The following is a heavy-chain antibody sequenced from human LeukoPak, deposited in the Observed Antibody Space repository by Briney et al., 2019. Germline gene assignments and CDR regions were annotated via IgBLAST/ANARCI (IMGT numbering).Heavy chain of an antibody. CDR1: GFSFSSYA. V-gene: IGHV3-64*01. J-gene: IGHJ6*04. CDR3: ARDLFAMVRGVLPSPRDV. Sequence: PGGSLRLSCTASGFSFSSYAMHWVRQAPAKGLEYVSSINTDGDTTYHATSVRGGFTMSRDNSQNTVYLQMGSLRADDTAVYYCARDLFAMVRGVLPSPRDVWGKGTSVTVSS. D-gene: IGHD3-10*01. CDR2: INTDGDTT.